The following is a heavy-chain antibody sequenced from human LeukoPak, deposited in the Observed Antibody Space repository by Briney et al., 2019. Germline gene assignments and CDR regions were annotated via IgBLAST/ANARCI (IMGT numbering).Heavy chain of an antibody. V-gene: IGHV3-33*01. Sequence: GGSLRLSCAASGFTFSSYGMHWVRQAPGKGLEWVAVIWYDGSNKYYADSVKGRFTISRDNSKNTLYLQMNSLRAEDTAVYYCARDLCGGNQLLYHCGGPRNAFDIWGQGTMVTVSS. CDR1: GFTFSSYG. CDR3: ARDLCGGNQLLYHCGGPRNAFDI. CDR2: IWYDGSNK. D-gene: IGHD2-2*02. J-gene: IGHJ3*02.